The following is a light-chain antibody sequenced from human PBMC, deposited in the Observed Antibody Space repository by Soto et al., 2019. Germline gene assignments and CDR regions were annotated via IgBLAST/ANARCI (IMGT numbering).Light chain of an antibody. CDR3: QQYSNCPPT. CDR2: DAT. CDR1: ESVSRC. J-gene: IGKJ1*01. V-gene: IGKV3-11*01. Sequence: ESVLTQSPATLSLSPGERATLSCRASESVSRCLAWYQQKPGQAPRLLIYDATNRATGIPARFSGSGSGTDFTLTISSLEPEDFALYFCQQYSNCPPTFGQGTKVGIK.